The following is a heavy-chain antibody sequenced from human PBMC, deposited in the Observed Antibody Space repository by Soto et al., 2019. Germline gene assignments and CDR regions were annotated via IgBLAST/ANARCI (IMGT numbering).Heavy chain of an antibody. CDR2: IYYSGST. V-gene: IGHV4-39*01. D-gene: IGHD2-15*01. J-gene: IGHJ6*02. CDR3: ARRLPRYCSGGSCYYYYGMDV. Sequence: PSETLSLTCTVSGGSISSSSYYRGWIRQPPGKGLEWIGSIYYSGSTYYNPSLKSRVTISVDTSKNQFSLKLSSVTAADTAVYYCARRLPRYCSGGSCYYYYGMDVWGQGTTVTVSS. CDR1: GGSISSSSYY.